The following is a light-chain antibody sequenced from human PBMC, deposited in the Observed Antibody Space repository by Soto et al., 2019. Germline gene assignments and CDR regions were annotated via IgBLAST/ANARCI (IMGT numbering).Light chain of an antibody. J-gene: IGKJ1*01. CDR3: QQYNSYSPT. Sequence: DIQMTHSPSTLTASVGDRVTITSRASQSISSWLAWYQQKPGKAPKLLIYDASSLESGVPSRFSGSGSGTEFTLTISSLQPDDFATYYCQQYNSYSPTFGQGTKVDIK. V-gene: IGKV1-5*01. CDR2: DAS. CDR1: QSISSW.